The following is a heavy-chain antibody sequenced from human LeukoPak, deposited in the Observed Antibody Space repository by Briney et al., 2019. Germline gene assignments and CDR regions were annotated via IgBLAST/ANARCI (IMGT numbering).Heavy chain of an antibody. CDR3: ATKEDTAMAPLYYYMDV. J-gene: IGHJ6*03. CDR2: IYYSGST. Sequence: SETLSLTCTVSGGSISSSSYYWGWIRQPPGKGLEWIGSIYYSGSTYYNPSLKSRFTISVDTSKNQFSLKLSSVTDADTAVYYCATKEDTAMAPLYYYMDVWGKGTTVTVSS. D-gene: IGHD5-18*01. CDR1: GGSISSSSYY. V-gene: IGHV4-39*07.